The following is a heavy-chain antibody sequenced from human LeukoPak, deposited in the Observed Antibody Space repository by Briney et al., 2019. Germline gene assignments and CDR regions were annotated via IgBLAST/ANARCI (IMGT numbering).Heavy chain of an antibody. CDR1: GGSISSGDYY. CDR2: IYYSGST. CDR3: ARDLYRGYMDV. Sequence: SETLSLSCTVSGGSISSGDYYWSWIRQPPGKGLEWIGYIYYSGSTYYNPSLKSRVTISVDTSKNQFSLKLSSVTAADTAVYYCARDLYRGYMDVWGKGTTVTVSS. V-gene: IGHV4-30-4*08. J-gene: IGHJ6*03. D-gene: IGHD4-11*01.